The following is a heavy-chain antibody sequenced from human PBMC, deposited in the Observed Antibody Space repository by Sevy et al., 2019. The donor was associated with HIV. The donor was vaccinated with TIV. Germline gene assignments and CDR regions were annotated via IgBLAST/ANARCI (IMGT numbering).Heavy chain of an antibody. D-gene: IGHD4-4*01. Sequence: ASVKVSCKASGYTFTGYYMHWVRQAPGQGLEWMGWINPNSGGTNYAQKFQGRVTMTRDTSISTAYMELSRLRSDDTAVYYCASSGTTVTTWSGSWVVRNNWFDPWGQGTLVTVSS. V-gene: IGHV1-2*02. J-gene: IGHJ5*02. CDR3: ASSGTTVTTWSGSWVVRNNWFDP. CDR1: GYTFTGYY. CDR2: INPNSGGT.